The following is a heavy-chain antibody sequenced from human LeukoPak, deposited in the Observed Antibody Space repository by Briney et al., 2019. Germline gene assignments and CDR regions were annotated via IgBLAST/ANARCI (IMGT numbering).Heavy chain of an antibody. V-gene: IGHV3-74*01. D-gene: IGHD6-19*01. CDR1: GFTFITYW. J-gene: IGHJ4*02. CDR3: ARPSVAGPYFDF. CDR2: INNDGSNT. Sequence: GGSLRLSCAASGFTFITYWMHWVRQAPGKGLVWVSRINNDGSNTSYADSVKGRFTISRDNAKNTLYLQMNSLRAEDTAVYYCARPSVAGPYFDFWGQGTLVTASS.